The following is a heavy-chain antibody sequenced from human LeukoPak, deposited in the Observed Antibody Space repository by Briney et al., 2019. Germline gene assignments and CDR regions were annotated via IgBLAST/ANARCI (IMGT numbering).Heavy chain of an antibody. CDR1: GYTFTSYD. CDR2: MNPNSGNT. D-gene: IGHD3-3*01. J-gene: IGHJ4*02. CDR3: ARGVSSWSGYYSPDCDY. V-gene: IGHV1-8*01. Sequence: ASVKVSCKASGYTFTSYDINWVRQATGQGLEWMGWMNPNSGNTGYAQKFQGRVTMTRNTSISTAYMELSSLRSEDTAVYYCARGVSSWSGYYSPDCDYWGQGTLVTVSS.